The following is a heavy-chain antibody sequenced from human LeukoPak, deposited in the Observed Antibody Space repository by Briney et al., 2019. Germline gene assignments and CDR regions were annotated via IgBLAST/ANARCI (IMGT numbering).Heavy chain of an antibody. V-gene: IGHV4-59*01. Sequence: PSETLSLTCTVSGGFISSYYWSWIRQPPGKGLEWIGYIYYSGSTNYNPSLKSRVTISVDTSKNQFSLKLSSVTAADTAVYYCARDYHSSGWFDAFDIWGQGTMVTVSS. CDR1: GGFISSYY. CDR2: IYYSGST. J-gene: IGHJ3*02. D-gene: IGHD6-19*01. CDR3: ARDYHSSGWFDAFDI.